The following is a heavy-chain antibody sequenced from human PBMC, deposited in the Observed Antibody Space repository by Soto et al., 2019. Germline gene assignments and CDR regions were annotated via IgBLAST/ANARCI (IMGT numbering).Heavy chain of an antibody. CDR3: ARVSGTITIFGVLIPTHWYFDL. Sequence: EMRLLESGGGLVQPGGSLRLSCAASGFSFSSYTMSWVRQAPGKGLDWVSAVSTSGGVTHYADSVKGRFTVSRDDSKNTLYLQMNSLRADDTAIYYCARVSGTITIFGVLIPTHWYFDLWGRGTLVTVSS. CDR2: VSTSGGVT. V-gene: IGHV3-23*01. CDR1: GFSFSSYT. D-gene: IGHD3-3*01. J-gene: IGHJ2*01.